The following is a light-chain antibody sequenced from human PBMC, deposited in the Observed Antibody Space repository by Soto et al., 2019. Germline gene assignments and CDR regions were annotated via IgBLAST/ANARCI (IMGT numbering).Light chain of an antibody. CDR1: QRVSSGY. Sequence: EIVFTQSPGTLSLSPGERATLSCRASQRVSSGYLAWYQQKPGQAPRLLIYDASNRATGIPARFSGSGSGTDFTLTISSLEPEEFAVYYCQQRSNWPPGFGQGTRLETK. CDR3: QQRSNWPPG. V-gene: IGKV3-11*01. J-gene: IGKJ5*01. CDR2: DAS.